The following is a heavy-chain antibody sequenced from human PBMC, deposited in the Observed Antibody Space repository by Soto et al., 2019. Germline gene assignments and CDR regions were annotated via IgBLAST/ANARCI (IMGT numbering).Heavy chain of an antibody. CDR3: ARDGARGENYYYYGMDV. V-gene: IGHV1-18*01. CDR1: GYTFTNYG. J-gene: IGHJ6*02. Sequence: QVQLVQSGAEVKKPGASVKVSCKASGYTFTNYGISWVRQAPGQGLEWMGWISAYNGNTNYAQKLQGRVTMTTDTSESXXYMELRSLRSDDTAVYYCARDGARGENYYYYGMDVWGQGTTVTVSS. D-gene: IGHD3-16*01. CDR2: ISAYNGNT.